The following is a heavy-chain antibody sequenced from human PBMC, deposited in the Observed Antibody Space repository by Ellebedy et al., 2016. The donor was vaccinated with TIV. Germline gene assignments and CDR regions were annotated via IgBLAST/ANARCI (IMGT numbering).Heavy chain of an antibody. CDR3: VRDHQAHDY. CDR1: GLNVFSSYS. J-gene: IGHJ4*02. Sequence: PGGSLRLSCAASGLNVFSSYSMDWVRQTPGKGLEWVAYIGGSGDGIYYAASVKGRFTISREKAKNSLYLQMSSLRPEDTAVYYCVRDHQAHDYWGQGSRVTVSS. CDR2: IGGSGDGI. V-gene: IGHV3-48*01.